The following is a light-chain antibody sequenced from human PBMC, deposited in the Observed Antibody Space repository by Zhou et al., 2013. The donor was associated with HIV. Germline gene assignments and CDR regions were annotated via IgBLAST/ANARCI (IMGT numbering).Light chain of an antibody. V-gene: IGKV3D-20*02. CDR2: GAS. Sequence: EIVLMQSPGTLSLSPGERAALSCRASQSISTSHLAWYQQKPGQAPRLLIYGASSRATGIPDRFSGSGSGTDFTLTISSLEPGDFAVYFCQQRDKWPGTFGQGTKVDIK. J-gene: IGKJ1*01. CDR3: QQRDKWPGT. CDR1: QSISTSH.